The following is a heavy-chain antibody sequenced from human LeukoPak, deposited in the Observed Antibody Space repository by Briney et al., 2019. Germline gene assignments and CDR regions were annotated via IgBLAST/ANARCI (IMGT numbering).Heavy chain of an antibody. Sequence: EASVKVSCKASGYTFTDYYLHWVRQAPGHGLEWMGCINPKTGATKYAQNFRGRVTMTRDTSINTAYMEVSRLRSDDTAVFYCARDLAMYSPELDYWGQGTLVTVSS. CDR2: INPKTGAT. J-gene: IGHJ4*02. D-gene: IGHD1-14*01. V-gene: IGHV1-2*02. CDR3: ARDLAMYSPELDY. CDR1: GYTFTDYY.